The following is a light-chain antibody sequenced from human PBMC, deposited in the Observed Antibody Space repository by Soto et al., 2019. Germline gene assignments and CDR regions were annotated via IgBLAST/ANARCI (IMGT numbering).Light chain of an antibody. J-gene: IGLJ2*01. CDR3: SSYTSGSTPVV. CDR2: EVS. Sequence: QSALTQPASVSGSPGQSITISCTGTSSDIGGYNYVSWYQQHPGKAPKLMIYEVSNRPSGVSTRFSGSKSGNTASLTISGLQAEDEADDYCSSYTSGSTPVVFGGGTKLTVL. CDR1: SSDIGGYNY. V-gene: IGLV2-14*01.